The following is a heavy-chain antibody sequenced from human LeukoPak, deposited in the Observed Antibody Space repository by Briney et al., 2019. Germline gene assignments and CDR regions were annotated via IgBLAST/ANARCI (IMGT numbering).Heavy chain of an antibody. D-gene: IGHD3-10*01. CDR2: IYHSGST. CDR1: GGSFSGYY. J-gene: IGHJ4*02. V-gene: IGHV4-34*01. CDR3: ARRSVRGVIRY. Sequence: SETLSLTCAVYGGSFSGYYWSWIRQPPGKGLEWIGEIYHSGSTNYNPSLKSRVIISVDTSKNQFSLKLNSVTAADTAVYYCARRSVRGVIRYWGQGILVTVSS.